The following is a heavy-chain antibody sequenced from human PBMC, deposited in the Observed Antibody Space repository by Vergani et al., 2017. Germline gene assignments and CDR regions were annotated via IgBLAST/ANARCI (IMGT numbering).Heavy chain of an antibody. D-gene: IGHD3-10*01. CDR2: IKQDGSEK. V-gene: IGHV3-7*01. J-gene: IGHJ4*02. Sequence: EVQLVESGGGLVQPGGSLRLSCAASGFTFSSYWMSWVRQAPGKGLEWVANIKQDGSEKYYVDSVKGRFTISRNNAKNSLYLQMNSVRAEDTGVYYCAWDRGPADCGGQGTLVTVSS. CDR3: AWDRGPADC. CDR1: GFTFSSYW.